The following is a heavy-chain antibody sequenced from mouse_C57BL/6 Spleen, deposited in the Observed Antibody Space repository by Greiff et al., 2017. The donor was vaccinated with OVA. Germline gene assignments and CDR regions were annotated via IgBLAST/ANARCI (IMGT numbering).Heavy chain of an antibody. CDR3: ARGGGRLRAMDY. J-gene: IGHJ4*01. V-gene: IGHV1-26*01. D-gene: IGHD3-2*02. Sequence: VQLQQSGPELVKPGASVKISCKASGYTFTDYYMNWVKQSHGKSLEWIGDINPNNGGTSYNQKFKGKATLTVDKSSSTAYMELRSLTSEDSAVYYCARGGGRLRAMDYWGQGTSVTVSS. CDR2: INPNNGGT. CDR1: GYTFTDYY.